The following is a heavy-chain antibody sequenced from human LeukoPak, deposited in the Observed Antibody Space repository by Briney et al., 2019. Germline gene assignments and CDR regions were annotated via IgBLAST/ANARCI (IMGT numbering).Heavy chain of an antibody. Sequence: GGSLTLSCPASRFTFSQYAMRWVRQAPGKGLEWVSAMSASGGGTYYADSVKGRFTISRDNSKNTLYLQMNSLRAEDTAVYYCAKDSSSGCYYFDYGGEGTLVTVSS. CDR2: MSASGGGT. J-gene: IGHJ4*02. CDR1: RFTFSQYA. D-gene: IGHD6-19*01. CDR3: AKDSSSGCYYFDY. V-gene: IGHV3-23*01.